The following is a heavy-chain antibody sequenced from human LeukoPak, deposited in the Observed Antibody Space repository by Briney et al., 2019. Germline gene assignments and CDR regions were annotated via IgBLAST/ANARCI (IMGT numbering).Heavy chain of an antibody. CDR1: GYTFTGYY. Sequence: GASVKVSCKASGYTFTGYYMHWVRRAPGQGLEWMGWINPNSGGTNYAQKFQGRVTMTRDTSISTAYMELSRLRSDDTAVYYCARSFYYGSGRALFDYWGQGTLVTVSS. CDR2: INPNSGGT. D-gene: IGHD3-10*01. V-gene: IGHV1-2*02. J-gene: IGHJ4*02. CDR3: ARSFYYGSGRALFDY.